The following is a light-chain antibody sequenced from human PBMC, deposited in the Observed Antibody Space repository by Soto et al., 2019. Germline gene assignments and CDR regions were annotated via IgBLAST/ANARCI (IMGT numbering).Light chain of an antibody. J-gene: IGKJ1*01. CDR1: QSISSW. V-gene: IGKV1-5*03. CDR3: QHHQT. Sequence: DNEMTQTHCTLSASVGERVIISCRASQSISSWLAWYQQKPGKAPKLLIYKASSLESGVPSRFSGSGSGTEFTLTISSLQPDDFATYYCQHHQTFGQGTKVDIK. CDR2: KAS.